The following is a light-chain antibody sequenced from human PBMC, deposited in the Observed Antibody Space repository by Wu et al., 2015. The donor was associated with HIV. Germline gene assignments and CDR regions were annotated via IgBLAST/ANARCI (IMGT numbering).Light chain of an antibody. Sequence: EIVMTQSPATLSVSPGERATLFCRASETVSSSYLAWYQQKFGQAPRLLIFGASSRATGIPDRFTGSGSGTDFTLTINRLEPEDSAVFYCQQYGRSPYTFGQGTKLEIK. CDR3: QQYGRSPYT. CDR1: ETVSSSY. J-gene: IGKJ2*01. V-gene: IGKV3-20*01. CDR2: GAS.